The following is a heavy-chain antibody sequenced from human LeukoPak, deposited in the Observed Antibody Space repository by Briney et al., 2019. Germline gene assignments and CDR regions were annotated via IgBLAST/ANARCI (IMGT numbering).Heavy chain of an antibody. D-gene: IGHD3-10*01. CDR3: AREGSGIPGYYYYYYYMDV. J-gene: IGHJ6*03. CDR2: ISSSSSYI. CDR1: GFTFSSYS. V-gene: IGHV3-21*01. Sequence: GGSLRLSCAASGFTFSSYSMNWVRQAPGKGLEWVSSISSSSSYIYYADSVKGRFTISRDNSKNTLYLQMNSLRAEDTAVYYCAREGSGIPGYYYYYYYMDVWGKGTTVTVSS.